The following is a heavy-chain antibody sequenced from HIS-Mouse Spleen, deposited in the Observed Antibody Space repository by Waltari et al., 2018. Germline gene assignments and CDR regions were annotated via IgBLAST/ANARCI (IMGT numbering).Heavy chain of an antibody. CDR3: AKASSGWLDY. J-gene: IGHJ4*02. V-gene: IGHV3-30*18. CDR2: ISYDGSNK. CDR1: GSTSSSYG. Sequence: QVQLVASGGGGVQPGRSRRRACAAPGSTSSSYGMHWVRQAPGKGLEWVAVISYDGSNKYYADSVKGRFTISRDNSKNTLYLQMNSLRAEDTAVYYCAKASSGWLDYWGQGTLVTVSS. D-gene: IGHD6-19*01.